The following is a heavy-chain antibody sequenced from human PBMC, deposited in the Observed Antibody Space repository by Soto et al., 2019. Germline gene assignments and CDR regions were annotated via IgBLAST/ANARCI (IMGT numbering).Heavy chain of an antibody. Sequence: GGSLRLSCAASGFTFKNYYMMWVRQAPGKGLEWVANIKEDGSEGHYVDSVKGRFTVSRDNTQNSLYLQMDSLRVEDTAVYYCARQRYRGSGTTSTTFDCWGQGTLMTVSS. CDR3: ARQRYRGSGTTSTTFDC. D-gene: IGHD1-7*01. V-gene: IGHV3-7*03. CDR1: GFTFKNYY. J-gene: IGHJ4*02. CDR2: IKEDGSEG.